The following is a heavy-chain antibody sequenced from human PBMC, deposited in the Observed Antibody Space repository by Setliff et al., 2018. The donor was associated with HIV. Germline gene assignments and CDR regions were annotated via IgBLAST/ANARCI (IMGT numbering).Heavy chain of an antibody. D-gene: IGHD3-3*01. Sequence: GESLKISCKASGYIFNTSWIGWVRQKPGKGLEWMGFMFPGDSDTRYGPSFQGQVTISADTSISAAYLQWSSLRASDTAMYYCARRPYYDSWSGHQAFDVWGQGTMVTVSS. CDR2: MFPGDSDT. V-gene: IGHV5-51*01. J-gene: IGHJ3*01. CDR1: GYIFNTSW. CDR3: ARRPYYDSWSGHQAFDV.